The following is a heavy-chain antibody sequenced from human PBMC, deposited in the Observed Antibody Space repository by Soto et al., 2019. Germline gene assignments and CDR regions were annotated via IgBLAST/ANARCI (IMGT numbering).Heavy chain of an antibody. CDR1: GYTFTSYG. CDR2: ISAYNGNT. V-gene: IGHV1-18*03. Sequence: ASVKVSCKASGYTFTSYGISWVRQAPGQGLEWMGWISAYNGNTNYAQKRQGRFTMTTNTSTSTAYVELRSLRSDDMAVYYCARDYLGPPEYYYGSGSYQPVDYWGQGTLVTVSS. J-gene: IGHJ4*02. CDR3: ARDYLGPPEYYYGSGSYQPVDY. D-gene: IGHD3-10*01.